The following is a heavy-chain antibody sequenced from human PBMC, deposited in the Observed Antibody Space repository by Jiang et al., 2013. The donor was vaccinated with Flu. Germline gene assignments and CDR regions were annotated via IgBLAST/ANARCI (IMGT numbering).Heavy chain of an antibody. Sequence: GSGLVKPSETLSLTCTVSGGSISSSSYYWGWIRQPPGKGLEWIGSIYYSGSTYYNPSLKSRVTISVDTSKNQFSLKLSSVTAADTAVYYCARPQGVAGIHDAFDIWGQGTMVTVSS. D-gene: IGHD6-19*01. J-gene: IGHJ3*02. CDR2: IYYSGST. CDR1: GGSISSSSYY. V-gene: IGHV4-39*01. CDR3: ARPQGVAGIHDAFDI.